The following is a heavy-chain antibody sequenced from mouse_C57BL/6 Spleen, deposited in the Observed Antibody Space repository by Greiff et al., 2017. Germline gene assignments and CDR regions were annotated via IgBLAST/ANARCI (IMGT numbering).Heavy chain of an antibody. CDR3: AGDYDGLFAY. J-gene: IGHJ3*01. CDR2: INPSSGYT. V-gene: IGHV1-4*01. CDR1: GYTFTSYT. Sequence: QVQLKQSGAELARPGASVKMSCKASGYTFTSYTMHWVKQRPGQGLEWIGYINPSSGYTKYNQKFKDKATLTADKSSSTAHMQLSSLTSEDSADYYCAGDYDGLFAYWGQGTLVTVSA. D-gene: IGHD2-4*01.